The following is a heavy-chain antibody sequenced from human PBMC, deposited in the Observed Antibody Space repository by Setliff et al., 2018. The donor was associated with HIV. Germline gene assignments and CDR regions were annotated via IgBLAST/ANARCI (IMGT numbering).Heavy chain of an antibody. CDR3: ARDPYCSGDGCFRYYQH. V-gene: IGHV4-4*07. CDR1: NVSINSYY. D-gene: IGHD2-15*01. J-gene: IGHJ1*01. CDR2: IYSSGKT. Sequence: SETLSLTCTVSNVSINSYYWSWIRQPPGRTLEWVGRIYSSGKTNYNPSLKSRLKMSIDTSKNQFSLMLNSVTAADTAVYFCARDPYCSGDGCFRYYQHWGRGTLVTVSS.